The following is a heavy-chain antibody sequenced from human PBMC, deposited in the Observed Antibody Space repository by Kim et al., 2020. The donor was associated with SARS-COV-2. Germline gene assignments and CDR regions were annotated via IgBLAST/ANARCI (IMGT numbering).Heavy chain of an antibody. D-gene: IGHD5-12*01. V-gene: IGHV3-30*04. Sequence: GWSLRLSCAASGFTFSSYAMHWVRQAPGKGLEWVAVISYDGSNKYYADSVKGRFTISRDNSKNTLYLQMSSLRAEDTAVYYCARSRGGGYNDFDYWGQGTLVTVSS. J-gene: IGHJ4*02. CDR1: GFTFSSYA. CDR3: ARSRGGGYNDFDY. CDR2: ISYDGSNK.